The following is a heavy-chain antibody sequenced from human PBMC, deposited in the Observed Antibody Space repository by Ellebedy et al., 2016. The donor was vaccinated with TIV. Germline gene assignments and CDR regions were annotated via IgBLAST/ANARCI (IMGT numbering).Heavy chain of an antibody. CDR2: IYHSGST. CDR1: GYSISSGSY. CDR3: ATFRKRDGFYI. Sequence: SETLSLTCAVSGYSISSGSYWGWIRQPPGKGLEWIGSIYHSGSTYYNPSLMRRLTISMDTSRNQFSLKLSSVTAADTAGYFLATFRKRDGFYIWGQGTMVNVSS. V-gene: IGHV4-38-2*01. J-gene: IGHJ3*02.